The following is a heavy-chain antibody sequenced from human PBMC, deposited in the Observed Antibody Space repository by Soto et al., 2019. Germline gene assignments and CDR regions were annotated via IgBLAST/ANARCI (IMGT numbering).Heavy chain of an antibody. D-gene: IGHD3-9*01. V-gene: IGHV3-15*01. CDR2: IKSKTDGGTT. Sequence: GGSLRLSCAASGFTFSNAWMSWVRQAPGKGLEWVGRIKSKTDGGTTDYAAPVKGRFTISRDDSKNTLYLQMNSLKIEDTAVYYCTRTLFHQNGTTPDILTLYYYYYMDVWGKGTTVTVSS. J-gene: IGHJ6*03. CDR3: TRTLFHQNGTTPDILTLYYYYYMDV. CDR1: GFTFSNAW.